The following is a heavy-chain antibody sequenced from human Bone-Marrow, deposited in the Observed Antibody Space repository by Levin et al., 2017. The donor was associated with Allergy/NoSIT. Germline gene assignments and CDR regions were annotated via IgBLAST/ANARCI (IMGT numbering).Heavy chain of an antibody. CDR1: AFTVSSDS. CDR3: TWGRGRLAE. J-gene: IGHJ4*02. Sequence: PGGSLRLSCTASAFTVSSDSMAWVRQAPGKGLECVSLPHIADTTYYADSVKGRFTISRDKSMHTLYLQMNSLRVEDTAVYYCTWGRGRLAEWGQGTLVTVSS. V-gene: IGHV3-53*01. CDR2: PHIADTT. D-gene: IGHD3-16*01.